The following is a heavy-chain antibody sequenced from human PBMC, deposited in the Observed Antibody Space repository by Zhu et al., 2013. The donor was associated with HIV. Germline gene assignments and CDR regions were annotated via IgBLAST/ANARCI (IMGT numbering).Heavy chain of an antibody. Sequence: QVQLVQSGGEVKKPGASVKVSCKASGYTYIKYVINWVRQAPGQGLEWMGWISAYNGNTDFAERFQGRVTVTTDTSTDTAYMELRDLRSDDSAVYYCARDRLEWGVASGLDIWGQGTMVTVSS. J-gene: IGHJ3*02. D-gene: IGHD1-1*01. CDR3: ARDRLEWGVASGLDI. CDR2: ISAYNGNT. V-gene: IGHV1-18*01. CDR1: GYTYIKYV.